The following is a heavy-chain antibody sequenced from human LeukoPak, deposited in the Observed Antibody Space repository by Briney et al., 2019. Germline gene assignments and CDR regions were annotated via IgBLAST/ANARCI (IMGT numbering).Heavy chain of an antibody. J-gene: IGHJ1*01. V-gene: IGHV5-51*01. Sequence: GESLKISCKGSGYNFTNYWIGWVRQMPGKGLEWMGIIYPGDSYTRYSPSFQGRVTISADKSINTAYLQWGSLKASDTAMYYCARSSYHVGDLQHWGQGTLVTVSS. CDR3: ARSSYHVGDLQH. CDR1: GYNFTNYW. D-gene: IGHD3-16*01. CDR2: IYPGDSYT.